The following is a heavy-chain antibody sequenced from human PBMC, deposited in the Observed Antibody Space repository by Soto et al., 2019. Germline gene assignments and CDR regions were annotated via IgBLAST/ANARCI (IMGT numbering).Heavy chain of an antibody. CDR3: ARDKDRAQLGGNYYYILDV. D-gene: IGHD3-3*02. J-gene: IGHJ6*02. CDR1: GGTFSPSA. V-gene: IGHV1-69*12. CDR2: IMPIFRSP. Sequence: QVQLEQSGAEVKKPGSSVKVSCKASGGTFSPSAISWVRQAPGQGLEWMGGIMPIFRSPDYAQNFQGRVTITADESTSTAYMELSGLRSDDTAVYYCARDKDRAQLGGNYYYILDVWGHGTTVTVSS.